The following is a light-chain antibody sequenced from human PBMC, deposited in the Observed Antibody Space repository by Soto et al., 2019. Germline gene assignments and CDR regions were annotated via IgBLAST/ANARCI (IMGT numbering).Light chain of an antibody. CDR2: GNN. V-gene: IGLV1-47*02. CDR3: ATWDDSLSGRGV. CDR1: SSNIGSNY. Sequence: QPVLTQPPSASGTPGQRVTISCSGSSSNIGSNYVYWYQQLPGTAPKLLIYGNNQRPSGVPDRFSGSQSGTSASLAISGLRSEDEADYYCATWDDSLSGRGVFGTGTKVTVL. J-gene: IGLJ1*01.